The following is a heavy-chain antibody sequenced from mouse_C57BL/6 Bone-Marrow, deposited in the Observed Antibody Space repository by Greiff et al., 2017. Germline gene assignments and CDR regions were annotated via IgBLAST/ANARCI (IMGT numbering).Heavy chain of an antibody. J-gene: IGHJ4*01. D-gene: IGHD2-3*01. Sequence: QVQLKQSGAELAKPGASVKLSCKASGYTFTSYWMHWVKQRPGQGLEWIGEIDPSDSYTNYNQKFKGKSTLTVDKSSSTAYMQLSSLTSEDSAVYYCARSGDGYPYAMDYWGQGTSVTVSS. CDR2: IDPSDSYT. CDR3: ARSGDGYPYAMDY. V-gene: IGHV1-69*01. CDR1: GYTFTSYW.